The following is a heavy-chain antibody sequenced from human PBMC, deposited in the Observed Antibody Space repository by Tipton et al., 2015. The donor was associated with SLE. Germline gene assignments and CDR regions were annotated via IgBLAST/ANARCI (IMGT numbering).Heavy chain of an antibody. CDR3: ARGGYSSGWYGDYFVY. D-gene: IGHD6-19*01. V-gene: IGHV4-4*07. Sequence: TLSLTCTVSGGSISSYYWSWIRQPAGKGLEWIGRIYTSGSTNYNPSLKSRVTMSVDTSKTQFSLQLRSVTAADTAIYYCARGGYSSGWYGDYFVYCGQGTLVTVSS. CDR1: GGSISSYY. CDR2: IYTSGST. J-gene: IGHJ4*02.